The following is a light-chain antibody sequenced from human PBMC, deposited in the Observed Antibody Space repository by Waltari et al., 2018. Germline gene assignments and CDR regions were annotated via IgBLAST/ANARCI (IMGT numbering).Light chain of an antibody. CDR1: QSVSSSY. V-gene: IGKV3-20*01. Sequence: IVLTQSPGTLSLSPGERATLSCRASQSVSSSYLAWYQQKPGQAPRLLIYGASSRATGIPDRFSGSGSETDFTLTSSRLEPEDFAVYYCQQYGSSPLFGPGTKVDIK. CDR2: GAS. CDR3: QQYGSSPL. J-gene: IGKJ3*01.